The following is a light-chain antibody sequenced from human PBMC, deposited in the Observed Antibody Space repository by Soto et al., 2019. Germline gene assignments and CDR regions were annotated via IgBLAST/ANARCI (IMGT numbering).Light chain of an antibody. CDR3: QQYDNLPLT. CDR2: DAS. Sequence: DIQMTQSPSSLSASVGDRVTITCQASQDISNYLNWYQQKPGKAPKLLIYDASNLETGVPSRFSGSGSGTDFIFTISSLQPEDIATYYCQQYDNLPLTVGGVTKVEIK. CDR1: QDISNY. J-gene: IGKJ4*01. V-gene: IGKV1-33*01.